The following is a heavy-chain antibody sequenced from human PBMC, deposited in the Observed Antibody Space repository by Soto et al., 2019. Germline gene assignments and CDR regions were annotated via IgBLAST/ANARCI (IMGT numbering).Heavy chain of an antibody. J-gene: IGHJ5*02. V-gene: IGHV4-59*01. CDR3: ARMEWLLGNWFDP. CDR2: IYYSGST. D-gene: IGHD3-3*01. CDR1: GGSISSYY. Sequence: SETLSLTCTVSGGSISSYYWSWIRQPPGKGLEWIGYIYYSGSTNYNPSLKSRVTISVDTSKNQFSLKLSSVTAADTAVYYCARMEWLLGNWFDPWGQVTLVTVSS.